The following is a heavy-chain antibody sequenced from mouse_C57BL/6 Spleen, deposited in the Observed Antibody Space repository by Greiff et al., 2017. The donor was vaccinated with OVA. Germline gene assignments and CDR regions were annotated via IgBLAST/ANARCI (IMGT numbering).Heavy chain of an antibody. CDR1: GYTFTSYW. J-gene: IGHJ2*01. V-gene: IGHV1-55*01. Sequence: QVQLKQSGAELVKPGASVKMSCKASGYTFTSYWITWVKQRPGQGLEWIGDIYPGSGSTNYNEKFKSKATLTVDTSSSTAYMQLSSLTSEDSAVYYCAREGKGNYGDDWGQGTTLTVSS. CDR3: AREGKGNYGDD. CDR2: IYPGSGST.